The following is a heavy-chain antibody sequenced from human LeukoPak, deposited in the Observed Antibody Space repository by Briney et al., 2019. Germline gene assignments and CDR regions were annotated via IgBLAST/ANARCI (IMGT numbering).Heavy chain of an antibody. CDR2: IWYDGSNK. J-gene: IGHJ5*02. CDR1: GFTFSSYG. D-gene: IGHD4-23*01. CDR3: AKDRYPKRVTYAPFDP. V-gene: IGHV3-33*06. Sequence: PGRSLRLSCAASGFTFSSYGMHWVRQAPGKGLEWVAVIWYDGSNKYYADSVKGRFTISRDNSKNTLYLQMNSLRAEDTAVYYCAKDRYPKRVTYAPFDPWGQGTLVTVS.